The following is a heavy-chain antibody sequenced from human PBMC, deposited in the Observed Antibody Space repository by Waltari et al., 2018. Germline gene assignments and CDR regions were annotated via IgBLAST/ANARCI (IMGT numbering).Heavy chain of an antibody. CDR1: ESTYSSYA. CDR2: IIPIFGTA. CDR3: ARESRRLQYSFDY. Sequence: QVQLVQSGAEVKKHGSSVKVSCKASESTYSSYAICRVRQAPGQGLEWMGRIIPIFGTANYAQKFQGRVTITADKSTSTAYMELSSLRSEDTAVYYCARESRRLQYSFDYWGQGTLVTVSS. V-gene: IGHV1-69*08. J-gene: IGHJ4*02. D-gene: IGHD4-4*01.